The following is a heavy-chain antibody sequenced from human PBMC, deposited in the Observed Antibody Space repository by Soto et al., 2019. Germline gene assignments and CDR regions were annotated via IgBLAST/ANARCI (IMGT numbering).Heavy chain of an antibody. J-gene: IGHJ4*02. V-gene: IGHV1-69*13. CDR1: GGTFSRYA. D-gene: IGHD3-22*01. CDR3: ATGGVVVIRHFDY. CDR2: IIPIFGTA. Sequence: SVKVSCKASGGTFSRYAISWVRQAPGQGLEWMGGIIPIFGTANYAQKFQGRVTITADESTSTAYMELSSLRSEDTAVYYCATGGVVVIRHFDYWGQGTLVTVSS.